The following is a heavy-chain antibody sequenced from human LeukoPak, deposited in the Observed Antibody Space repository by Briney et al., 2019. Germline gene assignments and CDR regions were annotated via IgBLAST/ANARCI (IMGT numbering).Heavy chain of an antibody. Sequence: GGSLRLSCAASGFTVRSSYMSWVRQAPGKGLEWVSVIYSGGSPDYADSAKGRFTISTDNSKNTLYLQMNSLRVEDTAVYYCAAIRGSYSIGFWGQGTLVTVSS. D-gene: IGHD1-26*01. CDR1: GFTVRSSY. V-gene: IGHV3-53*01. CDR3: AAIRGSYSIGF. CDR2: IYSGGSP. J-gene: IGHJ4*02.